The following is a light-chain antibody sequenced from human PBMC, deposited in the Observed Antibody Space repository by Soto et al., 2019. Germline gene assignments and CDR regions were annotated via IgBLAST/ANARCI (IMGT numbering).Light chain of an antibody. V-gene: IGKV1-5*03. CDR2: KAS. CDR1: QCIRSW. CDR3: QQYNSFPYT. Sequence: DIQLTQSPSTLSASVGDRVTITCRASQCIRSWLAWYQQKPGKAPKLLIYKASSLESGVPSRFRGSGSGTEFTLTISRLQPDDFATYYCQQYNSFPYTFGQGTKLEIK. J-gene: IGKJ2*01.